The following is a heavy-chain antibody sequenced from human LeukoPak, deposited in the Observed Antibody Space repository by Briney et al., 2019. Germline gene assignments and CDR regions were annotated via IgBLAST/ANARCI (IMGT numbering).Heavy chain of an antibody. CDR2: IYSGGDI. V-gene: IGHV3-53*01. CDR3: ARRYSDYDYYFDY. Sequence: GGSLRLSCAASGFTVSDNYMNWVRQAPGKGLAWVSVIYSGGDIYYADFVKGRFTFSRDNSKNTLYLQMNSLRAEDTAVYYCARRYSDYDYYFDYWGQGTLVTVSS. D-gene: IGHD5-12*01. CDR1: GFTVSDNY. J-gene: IGHJ4*02.